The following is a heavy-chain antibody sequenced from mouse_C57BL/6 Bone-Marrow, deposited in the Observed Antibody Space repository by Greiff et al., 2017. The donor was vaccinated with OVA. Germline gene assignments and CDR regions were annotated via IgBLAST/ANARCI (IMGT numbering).Heavy chain of an antibody. J-gene: IGHJ4*01. CDR3: VRHPREGVPYAMDY. CDR2: IRSKSNNYAT. V-gene: IGHV10-1*01. CDR1: GFSFNTYA. Sequence: EVQLVESGGGLVQPKGSLKLSCAASGFSFNTYAMNWVRQAPGKGLEWVARIRSKSNNYATYYADSVKDRFTISRDDSESMLYLQMNNLKTEDTAMYYWVRHPREGVPYAMDYWGQGTSVTVSS.